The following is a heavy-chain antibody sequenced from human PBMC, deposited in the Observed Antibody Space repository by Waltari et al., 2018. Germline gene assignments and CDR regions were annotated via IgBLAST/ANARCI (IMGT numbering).Heavy chain of an antibody. CDR1: GFTFDDSD. CDR3: AKGFGALVEY. J-gene: IGHJ4*02. D-gene: IGHD3-10*01. Sequence: EVHLVESGGGVEQPGGSLRLSCAAAGFTFDDSDMHWVRQAAGKGLEWVSFISWDGGATYEADSVRGRFTISRDNRKNFMYLQMNNLRPEDTALYYCAKGFGALVEYWGQGTPVTVSS. V-gene: IGHV3-43*01. CDR2: ISWDGGAT.